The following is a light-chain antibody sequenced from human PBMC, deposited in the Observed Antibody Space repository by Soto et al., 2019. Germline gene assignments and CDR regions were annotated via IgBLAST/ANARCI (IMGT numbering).Light chain of an antibody. J-gene: IGKJ1*01. V-gene: IGKV3-20*01. Sequence: EIVLTQSPGTLSLSPGERATLSCRASQSVSSSYLAWYQQKPGQAPRLLIYGASSRATGIPDRFSGSGSGTDFTLTISRLEPEDFAVYSYQQYGSSPPWTFGQGTKVEIK. CDR3: QQYGSSPPWT. CDR2: GAS. CDR1: QSVSSSY.